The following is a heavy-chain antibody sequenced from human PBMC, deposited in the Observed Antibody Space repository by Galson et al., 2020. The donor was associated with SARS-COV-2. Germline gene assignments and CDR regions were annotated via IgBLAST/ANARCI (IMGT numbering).Heavy chain of an antibody. CDR2: TNTYNGDT. CDR3: ARADSSSWYVFKY. J-gene: IGHJ4*02. V-gene: IGHV1-18*01. D-gene: IGHD6-13*01. Sequence: ASVKVSCKASGYSFTTYGINWVRQAPGQGLEWMGWTNTYNGDTKYPQKVQGRVNMTTDTSTSTVYMELRSLRSDDTAVYYCARADSSSWYVFKYWGQGTLVTISS. CDR1: GYSFTTYG.